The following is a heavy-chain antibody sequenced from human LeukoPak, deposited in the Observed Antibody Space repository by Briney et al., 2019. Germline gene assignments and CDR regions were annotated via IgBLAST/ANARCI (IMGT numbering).Heavy chain of an antibody. V-gene: IGHV3-23*01. Sequence: PGGSLRLSCAASGFTFSSYGMSWVRQAPGKGLEWVSVISPSGSGTYYADSVRGRFTISRDNSKNTLYLQMNSLRAEDTAVYYCAKDLRPHCGADCYRWGQGTLVTVSS. CDR3: AKDLRPHCGADCYR. J-gene: IGHJ4*02. D-gene: IGHD2-21*02. CDR2: ISPSGSGT. CDR1: GFTFSSYG.